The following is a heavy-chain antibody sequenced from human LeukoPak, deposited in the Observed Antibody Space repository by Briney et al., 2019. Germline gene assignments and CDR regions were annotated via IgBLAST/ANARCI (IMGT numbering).Heavy chain of an antibody. V-gene: IGHV1-69*02. CDR3: ARARNWNGENAFDI. CDR1: GGTFSSYT. Sequence: GASVKVSCKASGGTFSSYTISWVRQAPGQGLEWMGRIIPILGIANYAQKFQGRVTITADKSTSTAYMELSSLRSEDTAVCYCARARNWNGENAFDIWGQGTMVTVSS. D-gene: IGHD1-1*01. J-gene: IGHJ3*02. CDR2: IIPILGIA.